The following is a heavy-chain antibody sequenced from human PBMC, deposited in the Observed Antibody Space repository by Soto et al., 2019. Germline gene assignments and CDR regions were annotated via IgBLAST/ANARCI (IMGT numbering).Heavy chain of an antibody. D-gene: IGHD2-21*02. CDR3: ARVERGTATPVVDAFDI. CDR1: GGFVSSGSYY. J-gene: IGHJ3*02. V-gene: IGHV4-34*01. Sequence: QVQLQQWGAGLLKPSETLSLTCAVYGGFVSSGSYYWSWIRQPPGKGLECIGEMSHSGGTHFNPSLMSRVTISVDTSKNQFSLKMASVTAADTALYYCARVERGTATPVVDAFDIWGPGTMVTVSS. CDR2: MSHSGGT.